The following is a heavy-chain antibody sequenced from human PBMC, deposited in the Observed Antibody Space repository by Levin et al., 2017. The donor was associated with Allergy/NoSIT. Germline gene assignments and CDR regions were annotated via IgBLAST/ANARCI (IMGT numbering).Heavy chain of an antibody. CDR1: GFTFRSYW. CDR2: VNQDGSEK. V-gene: IGHV3-7*01. J-gene: IGHJ4*02. Sequence: SGGSLRLSCEASGFTFRSYWMTWVRQAPGKGLEWVASVNQDGSEKYYVDSVKGRYTISRDNAKNSLNLQMNSLRVEETAVYYCAISARPVQYWGQGILVTVSS. CDR3: AISARPVQY.